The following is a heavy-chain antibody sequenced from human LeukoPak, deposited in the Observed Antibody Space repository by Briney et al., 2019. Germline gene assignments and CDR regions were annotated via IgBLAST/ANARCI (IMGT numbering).Heavy chain of an antibody. D-gene: IGHD1-26*01. Sequence: GGSLRLSCAASGFTFSGYWMSWVRQAPGEGLEWVANIKQDGSEKYYVDSVKGRFTISRDNSKNTLYLQMNSLRAEETAVYYCARGGGATINWFDYWGQGTLVTVSS. CDR3: ARGGGATINWFDY. CDR1: GFTFSGYW. CDR2: IKQDGSEK. V-gene: IGHV3-7*01. J-gene: IGHJ4*02.